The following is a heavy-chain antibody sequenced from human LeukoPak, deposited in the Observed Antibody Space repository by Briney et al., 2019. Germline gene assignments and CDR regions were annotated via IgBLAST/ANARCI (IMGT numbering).Heavy chain of an antibody. CDR3: ARDGTSFDP. V-gene: IGHV3-7*05. D-gene: IGHD4-23*01. CDR2: INQEGSAK. Sequence: GGSLRVSCAASGFTFSTFWMTWVRQAPGKGLEWVANINQEGSAKYYVDSVKGRFTISRDNAKNSLYLQMNSLRAEDTAVYYCARDGTSFDPWGQGTLVTVSS. CDR1: GFTFSTFW. J-gene: IGHJ5*02.